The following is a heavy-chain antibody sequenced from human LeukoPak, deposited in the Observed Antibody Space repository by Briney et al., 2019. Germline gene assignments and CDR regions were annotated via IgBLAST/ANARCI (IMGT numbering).Heavy chain of an antibody. D-gene: IGHD2-2*01. J-gene: IGHJ4*02. Sequence: PGGSLRLSCAASGSTFSSYAMSWVRQAPGKGLEWVSSISASGVSAYYADSVKGRFTISRDNSKNTLYLQMNSLRAEDTAVYYCAKQRVVVVPAASNWGQGTLVTVSS. V-gene: IGHV3-23*01. CDR1: GSTFSSYA. CDR3: AKQRVVVVPAASN. CDR2: ISASGVSA.